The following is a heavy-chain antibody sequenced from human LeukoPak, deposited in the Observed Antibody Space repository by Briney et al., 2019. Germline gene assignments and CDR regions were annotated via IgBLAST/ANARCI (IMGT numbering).Heavy chain of an antibody. V-gene: IGHV1-46*01. CDR1: GYTFTSYY. J-gene: IGHJ4*02. Sequence: GASVKVSCKASGYTFTSYYMHWVRQAPGQGLEWMGIINPSGGSTSYAQKFQGRVTMTRDTSISTAYMELSRLRSDDTAVYYCARGLGIAAAGRSFPLGYWGQGTLVTVSS. D-gene: IGHD6-13*01. CDR3: ARGLGIAAAGRSFPLGY. CDR2: INPSGGST.